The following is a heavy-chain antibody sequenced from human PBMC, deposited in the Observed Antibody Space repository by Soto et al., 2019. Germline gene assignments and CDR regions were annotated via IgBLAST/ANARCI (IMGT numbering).Heavy chain of an antibody. CDR3: ARVTSMVRGVIDNWFDP. CDR2: IIPMYGPA. CDR1: GGTFSSYA. V-gene: IGHV1-69*01. J-gene: IGHJ5*02. Sequence: QVPLVQSGAEVKKPGSSVTVSCKASGGTFSSYAIHWVRQAPGQGLEWMGGIIPMYGPAKYAQRFQGRVTITVDESTTTVDIELTSLTSQNTTVYYCARVTSMVRGVIDNWFDPWGHGSLVTVSS. D-gene: IGHD3-10*01.